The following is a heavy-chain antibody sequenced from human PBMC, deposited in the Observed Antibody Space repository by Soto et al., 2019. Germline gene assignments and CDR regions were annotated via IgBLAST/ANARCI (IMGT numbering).Heavy chain of an antibody. CDR3: ARSIRGPRRFNGMDV. CDR1: GFSLTSPGMC. V-gene: IGHV2-70*13. J-gene: IGHJ6*02. D-gene: IGHD1-20*01. Sequence: GSAPTLVNPTETLTLTCTFSGFSLTSPGMCVSWIRQPPGKALEWLALIERDDDDKYYSTSLKTRLTISKDTRKNQVVLTMANMDPADTGTYYCARSIRGPRRFNGMDVWGQGTTVTVSS. CDR2: IERDDDDK.